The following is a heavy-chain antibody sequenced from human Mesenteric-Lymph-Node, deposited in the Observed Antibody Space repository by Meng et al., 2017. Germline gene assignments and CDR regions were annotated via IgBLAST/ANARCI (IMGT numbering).Heavy chain of an antibody. V-gene: IGHV4-34*10. CDR2: IHSSGST. D-gene: IGHD5-24*01. CDR1: GGSFTAYY. CDR3: ARKRDGYNPFDD. J-gene: IGHJ4*02. Sequence: QSKLEELGPGLVKASGTLSLTCAVYGGSFTAYYWTWIRQAPGKGLEWIGYIHSSGSTYYNPSLESRVTMSVDTSKNQFSLKLSSVTAVDTAVYYCARKRDGYNPFDDWGQGTLVTVSS.